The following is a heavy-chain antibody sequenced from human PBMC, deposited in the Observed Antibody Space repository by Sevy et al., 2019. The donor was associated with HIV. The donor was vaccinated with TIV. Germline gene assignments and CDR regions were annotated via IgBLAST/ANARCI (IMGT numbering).Heavy chain of an antibody. Sequence: GGSLRLSCAASEFTFANYWMTWVRQVPGKGLEWVANINQDGRRQHYVDSVRGRFTISRDNAKNSLFLLMNSLRAEDTAIYYCARTYESLGYGRHSDYWGRGTLVTVSS. V-gene: IGHV3-7*01. CDR3: ARTYESLGYGRHSDY. J-gene: IGHJ4*02. CDR1: EFTFANYW. D-gene: IGHD3-22*01. CDR2: INQDGRRQ.